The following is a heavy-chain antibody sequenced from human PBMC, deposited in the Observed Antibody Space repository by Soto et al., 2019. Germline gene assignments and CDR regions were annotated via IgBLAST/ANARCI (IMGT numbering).Heavy chain of an antibody. Sequence: GGSLRLSCAASGLTVSSYWMSWVRQAPEKGLEWVANIKHDGSEMYYVDSVKGRFTISRDNAQRSLYLQMNSLRVEDTAMYYCARYYGYNPGIYWGQGIVVTVSS. CDR3: ARYYGYNPGIY. CDR1: GLTVSSYW. J-gene: IGHJ4*02. V-gene: IGHV3-7*01. D-gene: IGHD3-3*01. CDR2: IKHDGSEM.